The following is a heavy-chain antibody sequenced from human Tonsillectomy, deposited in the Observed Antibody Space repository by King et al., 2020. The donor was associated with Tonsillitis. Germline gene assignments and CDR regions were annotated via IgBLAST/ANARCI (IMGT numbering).Heavy chain of an antibody. J-gene: IGHJ6*02. CDR2: IYYSGST. D-gene: IGHD2-15*01. CDR3: ARPRDFSGYHYYYGVDV. CDR1: GGSISSSSSY. Sequence: QLQESGPGLVKPSETLSLTCTVSGGSISSSSSYWGWIRQPPGKGLEWIGSIYYSGSTYYNPSLKSRVTISVDTSKNQFSLKLSSVTAADTAVYYCARPRDFSGYHYYYGVDVWGQGTTVTVSS. V-gene: IGHV4-39*07.